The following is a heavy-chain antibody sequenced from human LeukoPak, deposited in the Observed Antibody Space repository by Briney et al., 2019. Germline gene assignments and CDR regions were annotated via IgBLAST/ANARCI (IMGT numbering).Heavy chain of an antibody. J-gene: IGHJ5*02. V-gene: IGHV3-23*01. CDR2: ISGGGDIT. CDR1: GFNFANHA. D-gene: IGHD2-15*01. Sequence: GGSLRLSCAASGFNFANHAMSWVRQTAGKGLEWVSAISGGGDITYYADSVKGRFTVSRDNSKNTLFLQMNSLRAEDTAVYFCVRDYCSGGSCYESKWFDPWGQGTLVTVSS. CDR3: VRDYCSGGSCYESKWFDP.